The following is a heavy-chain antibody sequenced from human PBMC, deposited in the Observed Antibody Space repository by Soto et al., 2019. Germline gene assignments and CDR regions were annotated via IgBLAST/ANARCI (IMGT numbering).Heavy chain of an antibody. J-gene: IGHJ4*02. CDR2: IYYTGST. Sequence: QLQLQESGPGLVKPSETLSLTCPVSGGSISSSSYYWGWIRQPPGKGLEWIGTIYYTGSTYYNPSLKSRVTISVDTSKNKFSLKLSSVTAADTAVYYCARHAPLNDILTGYYFDYWGKGTLVTVSS. CDR1: GGSISSSSYY. D-gene: IGHD3-9*01. V-gene: IGHV4-39*01. CDR3: ARHAPLNDILTGYYFDY.